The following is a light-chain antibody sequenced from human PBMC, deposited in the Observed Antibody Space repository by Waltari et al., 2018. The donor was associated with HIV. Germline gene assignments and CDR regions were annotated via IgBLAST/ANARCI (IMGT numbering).Light chain of an antibody. Sequence: DIQLTQSPSTLSVSVGDRVTITCRASESIITFLVWYQQKPGKAPRLLTFGASSLQNGVPSRFIGSGSGTDFTLTISSLQPDDFATYYCQHYRSSFRTFGQGTRVEMK. CDR1: ESIITF. CDR3: QHYRSSFRT. J-gene: IGKJ1*01. V-gene: IGKV1-5*03. CDR2: GAS.